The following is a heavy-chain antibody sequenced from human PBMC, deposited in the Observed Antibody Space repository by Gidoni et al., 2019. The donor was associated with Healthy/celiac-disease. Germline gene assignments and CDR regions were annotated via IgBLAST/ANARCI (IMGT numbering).Heavy chain of an antibody. CDR1: VFTFSSYA. CDR2: SSGSGGST. D-gene: IGHD2-15*01. J-gene: IGHJ4*02. CDR3: AKDRIGDGLYYFDY. Sequence: EVQLVQFGGGLVQPWGSLRLSCSASVFTFSSYAMSWVRQAPGKGLEWVSASSGSGGSTYYADSVKGRCTISRDNSKNTLYLQMNSLRAEDTAVYYCAKDRIGDGLYYFDYWGQGTLVTVSS. V-gene: IGHV3-23*04.